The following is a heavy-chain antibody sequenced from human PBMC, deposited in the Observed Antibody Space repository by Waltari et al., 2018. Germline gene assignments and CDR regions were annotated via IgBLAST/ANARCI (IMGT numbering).Heavy chain of an antibody. J-gene: IGHJ4*02. CDR1: GGSISSHY. CDR2: IYYSGST. V-gene: IGHV4-59*11. Sequence: QVQLQESGPGLVKPSETLSLTCTVSGGSISSHYWSWIRQPPGKGLEWLGYIYYSGSTNYNPSLKSRVTISVDTSKNQFSLKLSSVTAADTAVYYCARRPRGLYYFDYWGQGTLVTVSS. CDR3: ARRPRGLYYFDY.